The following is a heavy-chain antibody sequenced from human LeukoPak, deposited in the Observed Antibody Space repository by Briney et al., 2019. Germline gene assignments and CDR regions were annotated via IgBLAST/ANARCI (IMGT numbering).Heavy chain of an antibody. Sequence: GGPLNPSFPASGSTFSSFAWTWFRKAPGKGLEWVATISGSGGSTYFADSVKGRFTISRDNSKNTLYLQMNSLRAEDTAVYYCAKDSSGWYFDYWGQGTLVTVSS. CDR2: ISGSGGST. V-gene: IGHV3-23*01. CDR3: AKDSSGWYFDY. D-gene: IGHD6-19*01. CDR1: GSTFSSFA. J-gene: IGHJ4*02.